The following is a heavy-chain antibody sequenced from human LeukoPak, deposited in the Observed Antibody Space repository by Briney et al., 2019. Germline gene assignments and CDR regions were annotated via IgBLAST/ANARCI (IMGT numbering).Heavy chain of an antibody. CDR1: GLTFADYA. Sequence: GGSLRLSCTVSGLTFADYAMSWVRQAPGKGLEWVGFMRSKAYGGTTEYAASVKGRFTISRDHSKSIAYLQMNSLKTEDTAVYYSCRGGSWKGWFDPWGQGTLVTVSS. J-gene: IGHJ5*02. CDR3: CRGGSWKGWFDP. CDR2: MRSKAYGGTT. D-gene: IGHD6-6*01. V-gene: IGHV3-49*04.